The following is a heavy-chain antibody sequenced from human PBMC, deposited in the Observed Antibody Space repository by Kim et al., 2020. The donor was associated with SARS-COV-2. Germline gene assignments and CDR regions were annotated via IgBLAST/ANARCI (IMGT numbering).Heavy chain of an antibody. Sequence: GGSLRLSCAASGFTFSSYAMSWVRQAPGKGLEWVSAISGSGGSTYYADSVKGRFTISRDNSKNTLYLQMNSLRAEDTAVYYCAKDLGPYDISVGGMDVWGQGTTVTVSS. CDR1: GFTFSSYA. V-gene: IGHV3-23*01. CDR3: AKDLGPYDISVGGMDV. D-gene: IGHD3-9*01. CDR2: ISGSGGST. J-gene: IGHJ6*02.